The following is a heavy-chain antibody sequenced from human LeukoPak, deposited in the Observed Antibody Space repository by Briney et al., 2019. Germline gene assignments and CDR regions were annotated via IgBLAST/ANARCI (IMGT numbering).Heavy chain of an antibody. CDR1: EPTVSTFA. Sequence: APGRLCYTPSEPTVSTFAASRVHQSPGQRLKWMGGSMPIFVIVNYEQKLQGRVAITTDESTSTAYMELSSLRSEDTAVYCCARDPSTGSGANLFDPWGQGTLVTVSS. CDR3: ARDPSTGSGANLFDP. V-gene: IGHV1-69*05. CDR2: SMPIFVIV. D-gene: IGHD6-19*01. J-gene: IGHJ5*02.